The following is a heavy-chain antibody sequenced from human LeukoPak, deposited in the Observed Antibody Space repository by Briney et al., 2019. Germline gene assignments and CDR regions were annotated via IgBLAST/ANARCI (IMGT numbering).Heavy chain of an antibody. V-gene: IGHV4-39*01. CDR2: IYYSGST. J-gene: IGHJ4*02. D-gene: IGHD3-16*02. CDR3: ASGDYLWGSYLGY. Sequence: SETLSLTCIVSDGSISSSRYYWGWIRQPPGKGLEWIGSIYYSGSTNYNPPLKSRVTISVDTSNNQFSLKLSSLTAADTAVYYCASGDYLWGSYLGYWGQGTLVTVSS. CDR1: DGSISSSRYY.